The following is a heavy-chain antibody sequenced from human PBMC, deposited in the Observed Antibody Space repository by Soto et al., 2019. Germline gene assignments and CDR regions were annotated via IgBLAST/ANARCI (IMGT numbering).Heavy chain of an antibody. Sequence: QITLKESGPTLVKPTQTLTLNCTFSGFSLSTSGVDVGWIRQPPGKALEWLALIYWDDDNRYKPALKSRLTITRGTSRNQVVLTMTNMDPLDTATYYCAHRRPYSNSPEYFFDYWGQGTLVTVSS. CDR3: AHRRPYSNSPEYFFDY. D-gene: IGHD6-6*01. CDR1: GFSLSTSGVD. V-gene: IGHV2-5*02. CDR2: IYWDDDN. J-gene: IGHJ4*02.